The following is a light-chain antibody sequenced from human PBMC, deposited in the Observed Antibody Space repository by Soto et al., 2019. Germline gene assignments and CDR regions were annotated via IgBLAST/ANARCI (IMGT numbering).Light chain of an antibody. CDR3: AAWDDSMRGYV. CDR2: RNN. J-gene: IGLJ1*01. V-gene: IGLV1-47*01. Sequence: QSALTQPPSTSGTPGQRVSISCSGSSSNIGSSFVYWYQQLPGTAPKLLIYRNNQRPSGVPDRFSGSKSGTSASLVISGLRSEYEADYYCAAWDDSMRGYVFGTGTKGTVL. CDR1: SSNIGSSF.